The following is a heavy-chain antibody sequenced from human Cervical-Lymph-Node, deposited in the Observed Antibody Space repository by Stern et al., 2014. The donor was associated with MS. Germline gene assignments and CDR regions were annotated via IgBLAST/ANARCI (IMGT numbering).Heavy chain of an antibody. J-gene: IGHJ4*02. CDR3: GRWISGSPDY. Sequence: VQLVESGGGLVQPGGSLRLSCAASGYTVSDHYMDWVRQTPGKGLEWVGRIKSRANGGTTEYAASVRGRFIISRDESRNSVYLQMNSLKIEDTAVYYCGRWISGSPDYWGQGTLVTVSS. V-gene: IGHV3-72*01. CDR1: GYTVSDHY. CDR2: IKSRANGGTT. D-gene: IGHD2-2*03.